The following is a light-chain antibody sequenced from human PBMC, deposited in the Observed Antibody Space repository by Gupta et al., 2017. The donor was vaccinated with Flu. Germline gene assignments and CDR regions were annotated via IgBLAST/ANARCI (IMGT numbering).Light chain of an antibody. Sequence: GKLTCTRSSGHSNDIIAWHQQQQGKAPRYLMMLEGSGSYNKGSGIPDRFSGCSSAADRYLTISNLQAEDEAYYYFETGNNNIWVFGGGTKLAVL. J-gene: IGLJ3*02. CDR3: ETGNNNIWV. CDR1: SGHSNDI. CDR2: LEGSGSY. V-gene: IGLV4-60*03.